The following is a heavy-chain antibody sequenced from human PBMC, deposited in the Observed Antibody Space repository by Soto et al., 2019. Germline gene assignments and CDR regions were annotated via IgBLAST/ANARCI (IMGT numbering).Heavy chain of an antibody. V-gene: IGHV1-46*03. J-gene: IGHJ4*02. CDR3: AGDGFEKTKFVY. CDR1: GYTFTSYY. CDR2: INPSGGST. Sequence: QVQLVQSGAEVKKPGASVKVSCKASGYTFTSYYMHWVRQAPGQGLEWMGIINPSGGSTSYAQKFQGRVTMTRDTSTRTVYMELSSLRSDDTAVYYCAGDGFEKTKFVYWGQGTLVTVSS. D-gene: IGHD1-1*01.